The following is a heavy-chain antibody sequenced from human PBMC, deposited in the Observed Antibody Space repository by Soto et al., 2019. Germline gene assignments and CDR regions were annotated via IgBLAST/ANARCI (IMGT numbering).Heavy chain of an antibody. V-gene: IGHV2-5*02. CDR2: IYWDDSK. J-gene: IGHJ4*02. CDR3: AHTYGGRSLY. D-gene: IGHD1-26*01. Sequence: QITLKESGPTLVKPTQTLTLTCTFSGFSLTTYRVGVGWIRQPPGEALEWLAVIYWDDSKTYRPSLESSLTVTKDTSKNQVALTMTNMDSLDTAPYYSAHTYGGRSLYWGQGTLVTVSS. CDR1: GFSLTTYRVG.